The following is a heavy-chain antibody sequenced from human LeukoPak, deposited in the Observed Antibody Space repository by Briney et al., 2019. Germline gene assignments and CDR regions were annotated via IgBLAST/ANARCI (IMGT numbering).Heavy chain of an antibody. J-gene: IGHJ2*01. D-gene: IGHD3-10*01. V-gene: IGHV3-23*01. CDR2: ITGSGGRT. Sequence: PGGSLRLSCAASGFTFSSYAMSWVRQAPGKGLEWVSAITGSGGRTYYADSVKGRFTISRDNSRDRLYLETNSLRAEDTAVYYCARDRMGAIMYFDVWGRGTLVTVSS. CDR1: GFTFSSYA. CDR3: ARDRMGAIMYFDV.